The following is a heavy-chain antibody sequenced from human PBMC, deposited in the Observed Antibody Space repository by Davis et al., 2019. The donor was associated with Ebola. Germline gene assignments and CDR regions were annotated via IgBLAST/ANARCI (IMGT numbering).Heavy chain of an antibody. Sequence: GGSLRLSCAASGYTFRIHAMTWVRQAPGKGLEWVSALSGSGGLSYYADSVKGRFTISRDNSKNTLYLQIDSLTAEDTAVYYCARGGETVTGTASHGMDVWGQGITVTVSS. CDR2: LSGSGGLS. CDR3: ARGGETVTGTASHGMDV. J-gene: IGHJ6*02. V-gene: IGHV3-23*01. CDR1: GYTFRIHA. D-gene: IGHD1-14*01.